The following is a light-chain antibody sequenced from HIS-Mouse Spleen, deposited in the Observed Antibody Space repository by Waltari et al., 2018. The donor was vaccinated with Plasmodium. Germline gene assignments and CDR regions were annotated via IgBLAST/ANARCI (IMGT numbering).Light chain of an antibody. J-gene: IGKJ2*01. V-gene: IGKV3-20*01. Sequence: EIVLTQSPGTLSLSPGERATLSCNASQSVSSSYLAWYQQKPGQAPRLLIYGASSRATGIPDRFSGSGSGTDFTRTISRLEPEDFAVYYCQQYGSSPYTFGQGTKLEIK. CDR1: QSVSSSY. CDR3: QQYGSSPYT. CDR2: GAS.